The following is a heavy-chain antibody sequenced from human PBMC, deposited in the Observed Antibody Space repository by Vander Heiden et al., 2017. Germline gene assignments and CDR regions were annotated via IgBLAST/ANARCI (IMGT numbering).Heavy chain of an antibody. CDR1: GGSISSYY. CDR3: ARSRVLDCSSTSCYTGGWFDP. V-gene: IGHV4-4*07. CDR2: SYTSGST. D-gene: IGHD2-2*02. J-gene: IGHJ5*02. Sequence: QVQLQESGPGLVKPSETLSLTCTVSGGSISSYYWSWIRQPAGKGLEWIGRSYTSGSTNYNPSLKSRVTMSVDTSKNQFSLKLSSVTAADTAVYYCARSRVLDCSSTSCYTGGWFDPWGQGTLVTVSS.